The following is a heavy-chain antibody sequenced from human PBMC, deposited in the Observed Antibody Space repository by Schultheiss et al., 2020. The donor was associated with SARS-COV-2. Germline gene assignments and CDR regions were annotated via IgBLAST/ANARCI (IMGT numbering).Heavy chain of an antibody. CDR3: ARGRDTANYGMDV. J-gene: IGHJ6*02. Sequence: GSLRLSCAVYGGSFSGYYWSWIRQPPGKGLEWIGEINHSGSTNYNPSLKSRVTISVDTSKNQFSLKLSSVTAADTAVYYCARGRDTANYGMDVWGQGTTVTVAS. D-gene: IGHD5-18*01. CDR2: INHSGST. CDR1: GGSFSGYY. V-gene: IGHV4-34*01.